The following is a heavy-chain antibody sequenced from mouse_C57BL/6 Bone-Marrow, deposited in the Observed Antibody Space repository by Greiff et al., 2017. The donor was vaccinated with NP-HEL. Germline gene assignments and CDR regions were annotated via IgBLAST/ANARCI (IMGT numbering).Heavy chain of an antibody. D-gene: IGHD2-1*01. CDR2: ISDGGSYT. CDR3: ARDTMVNYYAMDY. Sequence: EVHLVESGGGLVKPGGSLKLSCAASGFTFSSYAMSWVRQTPEKRLEWVATISDGGSYTYYPDNVKGRFTISRDNAKNNLYLQMSHLKSEDTAMYYCARDTMVNYYAMDYWGQGTSVTVSS. CDR1: GFTFSSYA. V-gene: IGHV5-4*01. J-gene: IGHJ4*01.